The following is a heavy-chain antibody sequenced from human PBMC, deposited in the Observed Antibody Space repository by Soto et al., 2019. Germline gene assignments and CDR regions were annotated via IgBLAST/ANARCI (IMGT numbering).Heavy chain of an antibody. CDR2: IYYSGST. CDR1: GGSISSYY. V-gene: IGHV4-59*01. D-gene: IGHD1-1*01. J-gene: IGHJ6*02. Sequence: QVQLQESGPGLVKPSETLSLTCTVSGGSISSYYWSWIRQPPGKGLEWIGYIYYSGSTNYNPSLKGRVTISVDTSKNQFSLKLSAVTAADTAVYYCAGERNGYYGMDVWGQGTTVTVSS. CDR3: AGERNGYYGMDV.